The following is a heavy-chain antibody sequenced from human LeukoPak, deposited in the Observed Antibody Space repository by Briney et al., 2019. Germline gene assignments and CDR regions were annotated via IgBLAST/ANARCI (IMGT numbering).Heavy chain of an antibody. CDR3: ATCTRSGWYLATTGPMDV. D-gene: IGHD6-19*01. CDR1: GFTFSSYA. V-gene: IGHV3-23*01. J-gene: IGHJ6*03. CDR2: ISGSGGST. Sequence: GGSLRLSCAASGFTFSSYAMSWVRQAPGKGLEWVSAISGSGGSTYYADSVKGRFTISRDNSKNTLYLQMNSLRAEDTAVYYCATCTRSGWYLATTGPMDVWGKGTTVTVSS.